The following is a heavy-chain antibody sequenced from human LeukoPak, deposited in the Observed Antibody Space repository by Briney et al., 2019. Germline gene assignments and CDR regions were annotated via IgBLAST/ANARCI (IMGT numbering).Heavy chain of an antibody. CDR1: VFLFSNFA. V-gene: IGHV3-23*01. D-gene: IGHD3-22*01. Sequence: GGSLTLACTPSVFLFSNFAMTCVRQAPGRVVEWVAAVTDSGASTYYADSVMGRFTISGDNSKNTLYLQMDRLRAEDTAVYYCAKGNSRYYYECWGQGTLVTVS. J-gene: IGHJ4*02. CDR2: VTDSGAST. CDR3: AKGNSRYYYEC.